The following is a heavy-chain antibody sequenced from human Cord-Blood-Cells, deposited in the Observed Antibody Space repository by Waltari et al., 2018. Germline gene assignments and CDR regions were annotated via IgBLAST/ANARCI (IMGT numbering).Heavy chain of an antibody. J-gene: IGHJ3*02. CDR2: IYYSGST. CDR3: ARVYCSSTSCYAFDI. D-gene: IGHD2-2*01. V-gene: IGHV4-39*01. Sequence: QLQLQESGPGLVKPSETLSLTCTVSGGSISSSSYYWGWIRQPPGKGLEWIGSIYYSGSTYYNPSLKSRVTISVDTSKNQFSLKLSYVTAADTAVYYCARVYCSSTSCYAFDIWGQGTMVTVSS. CDR1: GGSISSSSYY.